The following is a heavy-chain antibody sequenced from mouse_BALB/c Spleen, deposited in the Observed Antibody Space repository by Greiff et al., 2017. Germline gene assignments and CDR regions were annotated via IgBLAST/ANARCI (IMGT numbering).Heavy chain of an antibody. CDR1: GYSITSDYA. Sequence: EVQLQESGPGLVKPSQSLSLTCTVTGYSITSDYAWNWIRQFPGNKLEWMGYISYSGSTSYNPSLKSRISITRDTSKNQFFLQLNSVTTEDTATYYCARFHYYGSSYYYFDYWGQGTTLTVSS. V-gene: IGHV3-2*02. CDR2: ISYSGST. J-gene: IGHJ2*01. D-gene: IGHD1-1*01. CDR3: ARFHYYGSSYYYFDY.